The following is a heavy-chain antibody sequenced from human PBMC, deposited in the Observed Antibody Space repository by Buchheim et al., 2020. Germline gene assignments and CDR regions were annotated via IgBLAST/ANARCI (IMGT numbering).Heavy chain of an antibody. CDR1: GYTFANYC. V-gene: IGHV5-10-1*03. CDR2: FHPSDSYT. D-gene: IGHD3-16*01. J-gene: IGHJ4*02. Sequence: EVQLVQSGAEVKKTGESLRISCKGSGYTFANYCISWVRQMPGKGLEWMGTFHPSDSYTKYSPSFQGHVTISADTSISTAYLQWSSLQASDTAFYYCARRNLLGDTSTWGPSKTSHFDYWGQGTL. CDR3: ARRNLLGDTSTWGPSKTSHFDY.